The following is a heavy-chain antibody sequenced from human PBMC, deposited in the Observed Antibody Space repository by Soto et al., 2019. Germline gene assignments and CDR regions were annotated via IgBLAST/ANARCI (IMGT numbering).Heavy chain of an antibody. J-gene: IGHJ6*02. CDR3: ARDLGENAMVRGVTPSLHYYYYGMDV. V-gene: IGHV1-2*04. D-gene: IGHD3-10*01. CDR1: GYTFTGYY. Sequence: ASVKVSCKASGYTFTGYYMHWVRQAPGQGLEWMGWINPNSGGTNYAQKFQGWVTMTRDTSISTAYMELSRLRSDDTAVYYCARDLGENAMVRGVTPSLHYYYYGMDVWGQGTTVTVSS. CDR2: INPNSGGT.